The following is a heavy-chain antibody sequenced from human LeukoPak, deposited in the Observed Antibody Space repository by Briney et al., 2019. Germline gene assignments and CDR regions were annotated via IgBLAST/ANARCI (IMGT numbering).Heavy chain of an antibody. J-gene: IGHJ4*02. CDR1: GFTFSDYG. CDR2: IQNDGSNT. D-gene: IGHD3-10*01. CDR3: AKGSGNGYGSGPFDY. Sequence: GGSLRLSCAASGFTFSDYGMNWVRQTPGKGLEWLAFIQNDGSNTFYADSVKGRFTISRDNSKNAVSLQMSSLRAEDTALYYCAKGSGNGYGSGPFDYWGQGTLVTVSS. V-gene: IGHV3-30*02.